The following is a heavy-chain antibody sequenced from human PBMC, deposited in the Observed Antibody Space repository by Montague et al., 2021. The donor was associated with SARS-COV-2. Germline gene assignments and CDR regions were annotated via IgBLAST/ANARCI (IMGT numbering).Heavy chain of an antibody. V-gene: IGHV4-39*02. CDR3: ARDQGVYCSGGSCYNFDY. Sequence: SETLSLTCTVSGGSISTYYYWGWIRQPPGKGLEWIGSIYYGGSTXYNPSLKSRVTISVDTSMNHCSLKLSSVTAADTAVYYCARDQGVYCSGGSCYNFDYWGQGTLVTVSS. CDR2: IYYGGST. CDR1: GGSISTYYY. D-gene: IGHD2-15*01. J-gene: IGHJ4*02.